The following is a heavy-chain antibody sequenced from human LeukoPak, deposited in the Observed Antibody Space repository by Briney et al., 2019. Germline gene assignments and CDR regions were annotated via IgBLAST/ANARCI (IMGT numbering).Heavy chain of an antibody. J-gene: IGHJ4*02. D-gene: IGHD6-13*01. CDR3: ARVEQLVNFDY. CDR1: GGSFSGYY. Sequence: SETLSLTCAVSGGSFSGYYWTWIRQPPGKGLEWIGEINHSGRTNYNPSLKSRVIMSVDTSKNQFSLKLSSVTAADTAVYYCARVEQLVNFDYWGQGTLVTVSS. V-gene: IGHV4-34*01. CDR2: INHSGRT.